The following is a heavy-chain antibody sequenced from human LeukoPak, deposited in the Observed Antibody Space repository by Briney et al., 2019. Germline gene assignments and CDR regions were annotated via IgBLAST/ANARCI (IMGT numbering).Heavy chain of an antibody. V-gene: IGHV3-23*01. Sequence: GGSLRLSCAASGFIFSTYVLTWVRQAPRKGLEWVSAISANGDTTYHADSVKGRFTISRDNSKNTLYLQMNSLRAEDTAVYYCARCGVTHGLDVWGQGTTVTVSS. D-gene: IGHD3-10*01. CDR2: ISANGDTT. CDR1: GFIFSTYV. J-gene: IGHJ6*02. CDR3: ARCGVTHGLDV.